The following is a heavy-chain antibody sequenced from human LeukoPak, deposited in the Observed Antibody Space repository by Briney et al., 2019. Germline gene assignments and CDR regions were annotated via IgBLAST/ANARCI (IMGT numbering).Heavy chain of an antibody. D-gene: IGHD2-15*01. CDR3: ARGQPNSKNYCSAGSCKTRGLYGMDV. Sequence: PSETLSLTCAVYGGSSSGYYWSWIRQPPGKGLEWIGEINHSGSTNYNPSLKSRVTISVDTSKNQFSLKLSSVTAADTAVYYCARGQPNSKNYCSAGSCKTRGLYGMDVWGQGTTVTVSS. CDR1: GGSSSGYY. CDR2: INHSGST. J-gene: IGHJ6*02. V-gene: IGHV4-34*01.